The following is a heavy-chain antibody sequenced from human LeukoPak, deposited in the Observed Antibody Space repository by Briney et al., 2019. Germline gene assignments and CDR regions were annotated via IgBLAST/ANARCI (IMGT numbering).Heavy chain of an antibody. Sequence: QPGGSLRLSCAASGFTFSSYEMNWVRQAPGKGLEWVSYISSSGSTIYYADSVKGRFTISRDNAKNSLYLQMNSLRAEDTAVYYCAKDYYYDSSGYFDWGQGTLVTVSS. J-gene: IGHJ4*02. CDR2: ISSSGSTI. D-gene: IGHD3-22*01. V-gene: IGHV3-48*03. CDR3: AKDYYYDSSGYFD. CDR1: GFTFSSYE.